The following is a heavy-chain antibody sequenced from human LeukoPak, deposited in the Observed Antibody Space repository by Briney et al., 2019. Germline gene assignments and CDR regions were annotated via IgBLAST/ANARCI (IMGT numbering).Heavy chain of an antibody. CDR1: DYSINSGYY. J-gene: IGHJ5*02. CDR3: ARDSGTTGEVKFDP. CDR2: IYNSGST. Sequence: SETLSLTCSVSDYSINSGYYWGWIRQPPGKGLEWIGRIYNSGSTTYNPSLKSRVTMSVDTSKNQFSLKLSSVTAADTAVYYCARDSGTTGEVKFDPWGQGTLVTVSS. D-gene: IGHD3-10*01. V-gene: IGHV4-38-2*02.